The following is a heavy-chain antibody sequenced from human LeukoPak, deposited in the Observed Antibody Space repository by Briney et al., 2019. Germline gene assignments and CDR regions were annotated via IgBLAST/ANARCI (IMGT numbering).Heavy chain of an antibody. CDR1: GGSFSGYY. J-gene: IGHJ3*02. CDR3: ARDRLYGWDAFDI. V-gene: IGHV4-34*01. CDR2: INHSGST. Sequence: SETLSLTCAVYGGSFSGYYWSWIRQPPGKGLEWIGEINHSGSTNYNPSLKSRVTMSVDTSKNQFSLKLSSVTAADTAVYYCARDRLYGWDAFDIWGQGTMVTVSS. D-gene: IGHD6-19*01.